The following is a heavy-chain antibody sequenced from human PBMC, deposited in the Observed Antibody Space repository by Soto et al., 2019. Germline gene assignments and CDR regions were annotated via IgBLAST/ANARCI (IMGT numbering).Heavy chain of an antibody. CDR2: ISGSGGST. CDR1: GFTFSSYA. J-gene: IGHJ4*02. Sequence: EVQLLESGGGLVQPGGSLRLSCAASGFTFSSYAMSWVRQAPGKGLEWVSAISGSGGSTYYADSVKGRFTISRDNSKNKLYLQMNSLRAEDTAVYYCAKDNDFWSGPDYFDYWGQGTLVTVSS. V-gene: IGHV3-23*01. CDR3: AKDNDFWSGPDYFDY. D-gene: IGHD3-3*01.